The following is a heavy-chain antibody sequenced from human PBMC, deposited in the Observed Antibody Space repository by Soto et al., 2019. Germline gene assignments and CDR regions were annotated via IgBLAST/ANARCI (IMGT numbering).Heavy chain of an antibody. Sequence: SETLSLTCVVSGGSFSGYYWNWIRQPPGKGLEWIGEINHSGSTNYNPSLKSRVAISVDTSKNQLSLRLSSVTAADTAMYYCAVRYCSSTSCSTLDSWGQGTLVTVSS. CDR3: AVRYCSSTSCSTLDS. CDR1: GGSFSGYY. CDR2: INHSGST. V-gene: IGHV4-34*01. D-gene: IGHD2-2*01. J-gene: IGHJ4*02.